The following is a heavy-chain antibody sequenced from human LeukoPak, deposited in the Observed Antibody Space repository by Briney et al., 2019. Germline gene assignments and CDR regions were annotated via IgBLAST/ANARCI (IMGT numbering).Heavy chain of an antibody. J-gene: IGHJ4*02. D-gene: IGHD4-11*01. CDR2: ISYDGSNK. V-gene: IGHV3-30*18. CDR1: GFTFSSYG. CDR3: AKILPDTVTADY. Sequence: PGRSLRLSCAASGFTFSSYGMYWVRQAPGKGLEWVAVISYDGSNKYYADSVKGRFTISRDNSKNTLYLQMNSLRAEDTAVYYCAKILPDTVTADYWGQGTPVTVSS.